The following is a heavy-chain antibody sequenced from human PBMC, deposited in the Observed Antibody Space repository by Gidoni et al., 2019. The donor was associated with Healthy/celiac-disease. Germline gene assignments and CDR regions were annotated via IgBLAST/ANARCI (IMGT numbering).Heavy chain of an antibody. V-gene: IGHV3-23*01. CDR2: GSGGST. CDR3: AKEFAVVVKRYYFDY. D-gene: IGHD2-21*01. J-gene: IGHJ4*02. Sequence: GSGGSTYYADSVKGRFTISRDNSKNTLYLQMNSLRAEDTAVYYCAKEFAVVVKRYYFDYWGQGTLVTVSS.